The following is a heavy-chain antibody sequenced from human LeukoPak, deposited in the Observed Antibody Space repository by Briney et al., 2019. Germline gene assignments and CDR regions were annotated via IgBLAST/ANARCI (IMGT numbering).Heavy chain of an antibody. V-gene: IGHV3-30*04. CDR2: ISYDGSNK. J-gene: IGHJ4*02. CDR3: ASGPPSAY. CDR1: GFSFGHYS. Sequence: GGSLRLSCAASGFSFGHYSMTWVRQAPGKGLEWVAVISYDGSNKYYADSVKGRFTISRDNSKNTLYLQMNSLRAEDTAVYYCASGPPSAYWGQGTLVTVSS. D-gene: IGHD6-25*01.